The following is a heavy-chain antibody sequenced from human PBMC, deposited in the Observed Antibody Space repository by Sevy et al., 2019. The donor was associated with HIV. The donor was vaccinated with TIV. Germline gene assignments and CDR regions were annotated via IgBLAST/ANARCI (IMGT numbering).Heavy chain of an antibody. CDR3: ARGDLDY. V-gene: IGHV3-7*01. J-gene: IGHJ4*02. Sequence: GGSLRLSCAASGFSVSRHWMSWVRQAPGKGLEWVATLKETGDEKFYVESVKGRFTFSRDNAKNLLSLQMTSLRVEDTAVYYCARGDLDYWGQGTLVTVSS. CDR2: LKETGDEK. CDR1: GFSVSRHW.